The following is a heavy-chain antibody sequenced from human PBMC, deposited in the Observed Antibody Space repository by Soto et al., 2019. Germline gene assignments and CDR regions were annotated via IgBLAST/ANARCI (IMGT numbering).Heavy chain of an antibody. CDR3: ASGIQLWLRRINNGYSG. D-gene: IGHD5-18*01. CDR1: GGTFSTYA. V-gene: IGHV1-69*05. CDR2: IIPMFGTA. Sequence: QVQLVQSGAEVKKPESSVKVSCKAPGGTFSTYAISWVRQAPGQGLEWMGGIIPMFGTANYAQRFQDRVTXPXXESTNPVYMELSSLRSEDTAVYFCASGIQLWLRRINNGYSGWGQGTLVTVSS. J-gene: IGHJ4*02.